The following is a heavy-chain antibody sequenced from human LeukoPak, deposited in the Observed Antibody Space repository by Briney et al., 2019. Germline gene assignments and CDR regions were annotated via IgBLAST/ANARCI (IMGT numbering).Heavy chain of an antibody. Sequence: GGSLRLSCAVSGFTLSSYGMHWVRQAPGKGREGVAVISYDGSKKDYADSVKGRFTISRDNSKNTLFLQMNSLSAEDTAVYYCAKGGRDGYNSLDYWGQGTLVIVSS. D-gene: IGHD5-24*01. CDR1: GFTLSSYG. CDR3: AKGGRDGYNSLDY. J-gene: IGHJ4*02. CDR2: ISYDGSKK. V-gene: IGHV3-30*18.